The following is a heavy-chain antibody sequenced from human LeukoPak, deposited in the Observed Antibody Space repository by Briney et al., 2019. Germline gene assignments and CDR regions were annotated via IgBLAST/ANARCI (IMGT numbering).Heavy chain of an antibody. Sequence: GGSLRLSCAASGFTFDDYGMSWVRQAPGKGLDWVSGINWNGGSTGYADSVKGRFTISRDNAKNSLYLQKNSLRAEDTALYYCARDYDSSGYSDAFDIWGQGTMVTVSS. D-gene: IGHD3-22*01. CDR1: GFTFDDYG. V-gene: IGHV3-20*04. J-gene: IGHJ3*02. CDR2: INWNGGST. CDR3: ARDYDSSGYSDAFDI.